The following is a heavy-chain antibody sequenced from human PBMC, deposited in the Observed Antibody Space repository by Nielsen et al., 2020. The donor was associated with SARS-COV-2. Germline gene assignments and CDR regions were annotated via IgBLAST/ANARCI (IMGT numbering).Heavy chain of an antibody. CDR2: IYYSGST. V-gene: IGHV4-59*12. Sequence: SETLSLTCTVSGGSISSYYWSWIRQPPGKGLEWIGYIYYSGSTNYNPSLKSRVTISVDTSKNQFSLKLSSVTAADTAVYYCARGRNYYYYGMDVWGQGTTVTVSS. CDR3: ARGRNYYYYGMDV. J-gene: IGHJ6*02. CDR1: GGSISSYY. D-gene: IGHD1-14*01.